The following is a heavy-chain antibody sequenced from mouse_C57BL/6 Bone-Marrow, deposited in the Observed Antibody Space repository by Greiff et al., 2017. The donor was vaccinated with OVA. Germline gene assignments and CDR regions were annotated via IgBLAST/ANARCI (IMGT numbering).Heavy chain of an antibody. V-gene: IGHV1-76*01. J-gene: IGHJ3*01. D-gene: IGHD2-4*01. CDR2: IYPGSGNT. Sequence: VQLQQSGAELVRPGASVKLSCKASGYTFTDYYINWVKQRPGQGLEWIARIYPGSGNTYYNEKFKGKATLTAEKSSSTAYMQLSSLTSEDSAVYFCARTGLRRGAWFAYWGQGTLVTVSA. CDR3: ARTGLRRGAWFAY. CDR1: GYTFTDYY.